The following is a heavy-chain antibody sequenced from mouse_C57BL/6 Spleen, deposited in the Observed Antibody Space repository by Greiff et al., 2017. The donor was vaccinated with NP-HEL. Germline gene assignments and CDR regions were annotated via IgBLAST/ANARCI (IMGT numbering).Heavy chain of an antibody. CDR3: ARGITMEY. V-gene: IGHV1-59*01. Sequence: VQLQQPGAELVRPGTSVKLSCKASGYTFTSYWMHWVKQRPGQGLEWIGVIDPSDSYTNYNQKFKGKATLTVDTSSSTAYMQLSSLTSEDSAVYYCARGITMEYWGQGTSVTVSS. J-gene: IGHJ4*01. CDR2: IDPSDSYT. CDR1: GYTFTSYW.